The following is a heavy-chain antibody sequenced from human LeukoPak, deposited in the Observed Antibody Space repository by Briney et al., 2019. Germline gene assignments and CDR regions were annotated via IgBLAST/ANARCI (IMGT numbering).Heavy chain of an antibody. Sequence: GGSLRLSCAASGFTFSSYAMHWVRQAPGKGLEWVAFIRYDGSNKYYADSVMGRFTISRDNSKNTLYLQMNSLRAEDTAVYYCARGYCSGGSCFHFDYWGQGTLVTVSS. J-gene: IGHJ4*02. CDR2: IRYDGSNK. V-gene: IGHV3-30*02. CDR3: ARGYCSGGSCFHFDY. D-gene: IGHD2-15*01. CDR1: GFTFSSYA.